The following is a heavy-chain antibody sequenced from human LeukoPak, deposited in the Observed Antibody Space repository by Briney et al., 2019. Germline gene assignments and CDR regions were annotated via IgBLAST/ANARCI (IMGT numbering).Heavy chain of an antibody. CDR2: IRYDGSHK. Sequence: PGGSLRLSCAASGFTFSSYGMHWVRQAPGKGLEWVAFIRYDGSHKYYADSVKGRFSISRDNSKNTIYLQMNGLRAEDTAVYYCAKDEPIFGVFDYWGQGSLVTVSS. CDR3: AKDEPIFGVFDY. D-gene: IGHD3-3*01. V-gene: IGHV3-30*02. CDR1: GFTFSSYG. J-gene: IGHJ4*02.